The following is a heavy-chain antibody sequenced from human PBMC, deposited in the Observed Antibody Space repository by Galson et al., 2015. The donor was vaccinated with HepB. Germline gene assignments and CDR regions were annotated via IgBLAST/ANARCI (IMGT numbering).Heavy chain of an antibody. CDR2: IKGDGSEK. J-gene: IGHJ3*02. CDR3: ARDSYSCRGCAFDI. V-gene: IGHV3-7*03. CDR1: GFTFSNYW. D-gene: IGHD4-11*01. Sequence: SLRLSCAASGFTFSNYWMSWVRQTPGKGLEWVANIKGDGSEKFYVDSVKGRFTISRDNTKNSLYLQMNSLRAEDTAVYYCARDSYSCRGCAFDIWGQGTMVT.